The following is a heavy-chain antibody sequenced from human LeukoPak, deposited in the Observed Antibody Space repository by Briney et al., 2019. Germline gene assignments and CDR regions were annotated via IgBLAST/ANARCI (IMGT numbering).Heavy chain of an antibody. CDR1: GGSISSYY. J-gene: IGHJ4*02. D-gene: IGHD3-22*01. CDR3: ARAGSGYPFDY. CDR2: LYYSGST. V-gene: IGHV4-59*01. Sequence: SETLSLTCTVSGGSISSYYWSWIRQPPGKGLEWIGYLYYSGSTNYNPSLKSRVTISVDTSKNQFSLNLSSVTAADTAVYYCARAGSGYPFDYWGQGTLVTVSS.